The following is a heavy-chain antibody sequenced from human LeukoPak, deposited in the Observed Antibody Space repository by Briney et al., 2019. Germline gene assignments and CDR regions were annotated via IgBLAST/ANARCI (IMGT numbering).Heavy chain of an antibody. CDR1: GFTFISYA. V-gene: IGHV3-23*01. CDR2: ISGSGAFT. J-gene: IGHJ4*02. CDR3: AKVYGCSGGSCYGIDY. D-gene: IGHD2-15*01. Sequence: GGSLRLSCAASGFTFISYAMSWVRQAPGKGLEWVSGISGSGAFTYYADSVKGRFTISRDNSKSTLYLQMNSLRAEDTAVYYCAKVYGCSGGSCYGIDYWGRGTLVTVSS.